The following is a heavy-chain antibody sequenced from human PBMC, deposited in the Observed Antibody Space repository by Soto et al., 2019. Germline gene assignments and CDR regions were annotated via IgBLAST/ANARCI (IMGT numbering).Heavy chain of an antibody. Sequence: QVHLVESGGGVVQPGRSLTISCVGSGFAFSTYGMHWVRKAPAKGLEWVALISYDGTDKYYADSVKGRFSISRDNSKQTLSLQMDSLSPEDTAVYYCAKDFGAWSDSWGQGTLVNVSS. CDR1: GFAFSTYG. CDR3: AKDFGAWSDS. D-gene: IGHD6-19*01. V-gene: IGHV3-30*18. J-gene: IGHJ5*02. CDR2: ISYDGTDK.